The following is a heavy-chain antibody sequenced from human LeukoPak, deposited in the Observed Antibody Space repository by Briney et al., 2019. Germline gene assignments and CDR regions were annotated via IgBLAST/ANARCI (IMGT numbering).Heavy chain of an antibody. Sequence: QTGGSLRLSCAASGFTFSSYWMSWVRQAPGKGLEWVANIRQDGSEKYYVDSVKGRFTISRDNSKNSLYLQMKSLRAEDTALCYCARRGYHDYSGFDYWGQGTLVTVSS. CDR3: ARRGYHDYSGFDY. D-gene: IGHD1-26*01. CDR2: IRQDGSEK. J-gene: IGHJ4*02. CDR1: GFTFSSYW. V-gene: IGHV3-7*01.